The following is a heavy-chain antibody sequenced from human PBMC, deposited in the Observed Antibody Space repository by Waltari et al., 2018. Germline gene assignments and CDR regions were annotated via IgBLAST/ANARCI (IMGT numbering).Heavy chain of an antibody. J-gene: IGHJ4*02. CDR3: AKDRWRYYYDSSGPEFDY. CDR2: ISGSGCST. V-gene: IGHV3-23*01. CDR1: GFTFSSSA. D-gene: IGHD3-22*01. Sequence: EVQLLESGGGLVQPGGSLRPSCAASGFTFSSSAMSWVRQAPGKGLEWVSAISGSGCSTYYADSVKGRFTISRDNSKNTLYLQMNSLRAEDTAVYYCAKDRWRYYYDSSGPEFDYWGQGTLVTVSS.